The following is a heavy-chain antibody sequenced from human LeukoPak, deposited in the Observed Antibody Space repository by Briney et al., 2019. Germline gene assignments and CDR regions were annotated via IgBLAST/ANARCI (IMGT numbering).Heavy chain of an antibody. D-gene: IGHD5-18*01. CDR3: ARGLRGYTYGLDY. J-gene: IGHJ4*02. CDR1: GFXFNIYE. Sequence: GGSLRLSCTASGFXFNIYEMNWVRQAPGKGLEWVSYISSSDSTIYYADSVKGRFTISRDSAKDSLYLQMNSLRAEDTAVYYCARGLRGYTYGLDYWGQGTLVAVSS. V-gene: IGHV3-48*03. CDR2: ISSSDSTI.